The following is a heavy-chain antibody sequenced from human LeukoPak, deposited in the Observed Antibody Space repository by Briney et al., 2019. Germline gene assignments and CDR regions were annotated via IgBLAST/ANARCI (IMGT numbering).Heavy chain of an antibody. CDR2: IYSGGST. Sequence: GGSLRLSCAASGFTVSSNHMNWVRQAPGKGLEWVSVIYSGGSTYYADSVKGRFTISRHNSNNTLYLQMNSLRAEDTAVYYCARDQSSGGVDYWGQGTLVTVSS. V-gene: IGHV3-53*04. CDR1: GFTVSSNH. J-gene: IGHJ4*02. D-gene: IGHD3-10*01. CDR3: ARDQSSGGVDY.